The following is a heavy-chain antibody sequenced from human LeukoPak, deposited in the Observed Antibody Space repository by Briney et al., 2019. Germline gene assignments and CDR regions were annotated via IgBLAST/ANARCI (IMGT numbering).Heavy chain of an antibody. D-gene: IGHD2-15*01. Sequence: SETLSLTCTVSGGSISSYYWSWIRQPPGKGLEWIGYIYYSGSTNYNPSLKSRVTISVDTSKSQFSLKLSSVTAADTAVYYCARELLHNNWFDPWGQGTLVTVSS. CDR1: GGSISSYY. J-gene: IGHJ5*02. CDR2: IYYSGST. V-gene: IGHV4-59*01. CDR3: ARELLHNNWFDP.